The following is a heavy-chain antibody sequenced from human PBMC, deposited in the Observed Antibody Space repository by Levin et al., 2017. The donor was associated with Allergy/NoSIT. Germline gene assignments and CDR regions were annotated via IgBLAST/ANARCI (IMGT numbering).Heavy chain of an antibody. CDR3: EKFPRITRVQDHYMDV. CDR1: GFTFSSYA. D-gene: IGHD3-10*01. J-gene: IGHJ6*03. V-gene: IGHV3-23*01. CDR2: ISGSGGDT. Sequence: GESLKISCAASGFTFSSYAMSWVRQAPGRGLEWVSSISGSGGDTYYADSVRGRFTISRDNSKNTLYLQLNRLRAEDTDVYYCEKFPRITRVQDHYMDVWGKGTTVTVSS.